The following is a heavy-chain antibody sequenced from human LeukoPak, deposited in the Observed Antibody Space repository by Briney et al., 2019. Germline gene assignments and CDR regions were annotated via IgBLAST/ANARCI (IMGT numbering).Heavy chain of an antibody. CDR3: ARDGQNDSPYSMDV. Sequence: GGSLRLSCAASGFTFTTHNMDWVRQAPGKGLEWMAFISYGGVFKQYADSVKGRFTVSRDNSKNTLYLQMSSLRAEDTAMYYCARDGQNDSPYSMDVWGQGTTVTVSS. V-gene: IGHV3-33*01. D-gene: IGHD3-16*01. CDR2: ISYGGVFK. J-gene: IGHJ6*02. CDR1: GFTFTTHN.